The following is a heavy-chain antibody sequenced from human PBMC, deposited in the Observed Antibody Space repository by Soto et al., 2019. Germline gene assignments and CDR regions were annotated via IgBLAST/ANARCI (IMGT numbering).Heavy chain of an antibody. V-gene: IGHV3-23*01. CDR2: ISASDGGA. CDR3: AKDSDREHFQH. D-gene: IGHD3-10*01. Sequence: GGSLRLSCAASGFTFSSYGMSWVRQAPEKGLEWVSGISASDGGAYYADSVKGRFTISRDNSENTLYLQMNSLRVEDTAAYYCAKDSDREHFQHWGQGTLVTVSS. CDR1: GFTFSSYG. J-gene: IGHJ1*01.